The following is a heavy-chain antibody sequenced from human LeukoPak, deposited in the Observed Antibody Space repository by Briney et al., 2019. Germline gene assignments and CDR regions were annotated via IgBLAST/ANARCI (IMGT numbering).Heavy chain of an antibody. D-gene: IGHD2-15*01. CDR2: LYYSGST. CDR3: ARRGYCSGGSCSPNWFDP. J-gene: IGHJ5*02. Sequence: SETLSLTCTVSGGSISSYYWSWIRQPPGKGLEWIGYLYYSGSTNYNPSLKSRVTISVDTSKNQFPLKLSSVTAADTAAYYCARRGYCSGGSCSPNWFDPWGQGTLVTVSS. V-gene: IGHV4-59*08. CDR1: GGSISSYY.